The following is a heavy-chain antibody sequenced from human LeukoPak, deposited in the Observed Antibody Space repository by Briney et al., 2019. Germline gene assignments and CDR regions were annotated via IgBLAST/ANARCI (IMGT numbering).Heavy chain of an antibody. CDR3: ARGYSNYGYAFDI. V-gene: IGHV3-21*01. D-gene: IGHD4-11*01. CDR1: GFTFSSYS. CDR2: ISSSSRYI. Sequence: GGSLRLSCAASGFTFSSYSMNWVRQAPGKGLEWVSSISSSSRYIYYVDSVKGRFTISRDNAKNSLYLQMNSLRAEDTAVYYCARGYSNYGYAFDIWGQGTMVTVSS. J-gene: IGHJ3*02.